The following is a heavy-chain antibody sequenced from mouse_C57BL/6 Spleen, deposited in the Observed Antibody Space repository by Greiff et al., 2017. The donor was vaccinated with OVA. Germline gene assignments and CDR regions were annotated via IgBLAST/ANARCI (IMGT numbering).Heavy chain of an antibody. CDR2: IYPGDGDT. CDR3: ARRGTVVATNYAMDY. V-gene: IGHV1-82*01. D-gene: IGHD1-1*01. Sequence: VKLQESGPELVKPGASVKISCKASGYAFSSSWMNWVKQRPGKGLEWIGRIYPGDGDTNYNGKFKGKATLTADKSSSTAYMQLSSLTSEDSAVYFCARRGTVVATNYAMDYWGQGTSVTVSS. J-gene: IGHJ4*01. CDR1: GYAFSSSW.